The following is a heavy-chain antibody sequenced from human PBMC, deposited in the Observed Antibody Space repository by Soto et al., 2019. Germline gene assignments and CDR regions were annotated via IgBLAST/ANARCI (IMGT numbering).Heavy chain of an antibody. CDR3: ARGTDDCSSTSCYLGGYYYYSYMDV. V-gene: IGHV1-69*13. D-gene: IGHD2-2*01. CDR2: IIPIFGTA. J-gene: IGHJ6*03. Sequence: SVKVSCKASGGTFSSYAISWVRQAPGQGLEWMGGIIPIFGTANYAQKFQGRVTITADASTSTAYMELSSLRSDDTAVYYCARGTDDCSSTSCYLGGYYYYSYMDVWGKGTTVTVSS. CDR1: GGTFSSYA.